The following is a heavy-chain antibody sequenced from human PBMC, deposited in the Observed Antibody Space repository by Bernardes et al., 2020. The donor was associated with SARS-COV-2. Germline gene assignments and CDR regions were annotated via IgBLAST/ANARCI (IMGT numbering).Heavy chain of an antibody. Sequence: ASVKASCKASGYRFIDYYVHWVRHAPGQGLEWMGWINPNDGDTHYTQKFQEWVTMTIDTSSRAAYMELTRVKSDDTAVYYCARATGMGYYYGLDVWGQGTTVTVSS. J-gene: IGHJ6*02. D-gene: IGHD3-10*01. CDR3: ARATGMGYYYGLDV. V-gene: IGHV1-2*04. CDR1: GYRFIDYY. CDR2: INPNDGDT.